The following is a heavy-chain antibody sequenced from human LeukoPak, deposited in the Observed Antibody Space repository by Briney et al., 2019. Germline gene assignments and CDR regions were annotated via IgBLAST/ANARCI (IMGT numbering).Heavy chain of an antibody. Sequence: GGSLRLSCAASGFIVSSNYMSWVRQAPGKGLEWVSVIYSGGSTYYADSVKGRFTISRDNSKNTLYLQMNSLRAEDTAVYYCARDRTMVRGVPAFDYWGQGTLVTVSS. D-gene: IGHD3-10*01. J-gene: IGHJ4*02. V-gene: IGHV3-66*01. CDR2: IYSGGST. CDR3: ARDRTMVRGVPAFDY. CDR1: GFIVSSNY.